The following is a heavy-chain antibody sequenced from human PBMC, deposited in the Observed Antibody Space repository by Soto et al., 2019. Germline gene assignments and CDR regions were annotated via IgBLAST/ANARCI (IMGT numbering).Heavy chain of an antibody. V-gene: IGHV4-34*01. CDR2: INHSGST. CDR3: ARGLGVRQWLVQLRAKWFDP. D-gene: IGHD6-19*01. CDR1: GGSFSGYY. J-gene: IGHJ5*02. Sequence: SETLSLTCAVYGGSFSGYYWSWIRQPPGKGLEWIGEINHSGSTNYNPSLKSRVTISVDTSKNQFSLKLSSVTAADTAVYYCARGLGVRQWLVQLRAKWFDPWGQGTLVTVSS.